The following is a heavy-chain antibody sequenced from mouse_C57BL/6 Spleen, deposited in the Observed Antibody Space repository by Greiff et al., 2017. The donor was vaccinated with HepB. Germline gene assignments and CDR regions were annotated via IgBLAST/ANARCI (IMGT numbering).Heavy chain of an antibody. CDR3: ARDGIYLYYAMDY. CDR1: GFTFSDYG. V-gene: IGHV5-17*01. J-gene: IGHJ4*01. Sequence: EVMLVESGGGLVKPGGSLKLSCAASGFTFSDYGMHWVRQAPEKGLEWVAYISSGSSTIYYADTVKGRFTISRDNAKNTLFLQMTSLRSEDTAMYYCARDGIYLYYAMDYWGQGTSVTVSS. CDR2: ISSGSSTI. D-gene: IGHD2-1*01.